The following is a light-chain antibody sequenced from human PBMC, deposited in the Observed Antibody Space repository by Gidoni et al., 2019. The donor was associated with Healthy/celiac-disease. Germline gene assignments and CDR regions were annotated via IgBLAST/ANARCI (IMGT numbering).Light chain of an antibody. CDR1: QSIRSW. J-gene: IGKJ4*01. V-gene: IGKV1-5*01. Sequence: DIQMTQSPSTLSASVGDRVAITCRASQSIRSWLAWYQQKPGKAPKLLIYVSASLESGVPSRFSGSGSWTDFTLTLSSLQPDDFATYYCQQYNSAFGGGTKVEIK. CDR2: VSA. CDR3: QQYNSA.